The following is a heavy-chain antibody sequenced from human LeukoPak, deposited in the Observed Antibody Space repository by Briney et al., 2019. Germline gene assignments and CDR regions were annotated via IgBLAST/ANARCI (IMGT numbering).Heavy chain of an antibody. CDR2: ISSSSSYI. D-gene: IGHD6-13*01. CDR1: GFTFSSYS. J-gene: IGHJ3*01. Sequence: GGSLRLSCAASGFTFSSYSMNWVRQAPGKGLEWVSSISSSSSYIYYADSVKGRFTISRDNAKNSLYLQMNSLRAEDTAVYYCARDNPIAAAGSPTWGQGTMVTVSS. V-gene: IGHV3-21*01. CDR3: ARDNPIAAAGSPT.